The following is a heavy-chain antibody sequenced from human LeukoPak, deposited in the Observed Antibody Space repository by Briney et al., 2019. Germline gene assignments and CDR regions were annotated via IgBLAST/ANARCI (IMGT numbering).Heavy chain of an antibody. Sequence: SETLSLTCTVSGGSINIYYWSWIRQPPGKGLEWIAYVYQTGHTNYNPSFTSRATISIDTSKNQFSLKLSSVSAADTAVYYCARSIFGVVSFDSWGQGTLVTVSS. V-gene: IGHV4-59*01. D-gene: IGHD3-3*01. CDR1: GGSINIYY. J-gene: IGHJ4*02. CDR3: ARSIFGVVSFDS. CDR2: VYQTGHT.